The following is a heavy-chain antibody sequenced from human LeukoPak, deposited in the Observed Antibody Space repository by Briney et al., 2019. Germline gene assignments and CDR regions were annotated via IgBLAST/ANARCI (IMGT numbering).Heavy chain of an antibody. D-gene: IGHD3-3*01. Sequence: PGGSLRLSCAASGFTFSSYAMHWVRQAPGKGLEWVAVISYDGGNKYYADSVKGRFTISRDNSKNTLYLQMNSLRAEDTAVYYCAKVPTIFGVVIQAGYFDYWGQGTLVTVSS. J-gene: IGHJ4*02. CDR3: AKVPTIFGVVIQAGYFDY. CDR1: GFTFSSYA. V-gene: IGHV3-30-3*01. CDR2: ISYDGGNK.